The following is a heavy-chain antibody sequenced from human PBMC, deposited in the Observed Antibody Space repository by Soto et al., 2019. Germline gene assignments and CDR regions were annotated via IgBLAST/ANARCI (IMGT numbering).Heavy chain of an antibody. D-gene: IGHD7-27*01. Sequence: QVQLVQSGAEVKKPGASVKVSCKASVFSVDTTYCIHWVRRAPGQGLEWMGSINPNSGGGTVYAQKFQGRVTMTADTSTSIASMDLTSLRGDDTAVYYCAGSRTGALDYWGPGALVTVSS. V-gene: IGHV1-2*02. CDR1: VFSVDTTYC. J-gene: IGHJ4*02. CDR3: AGSRTGALDY. CDR2: INPNSGGGT.